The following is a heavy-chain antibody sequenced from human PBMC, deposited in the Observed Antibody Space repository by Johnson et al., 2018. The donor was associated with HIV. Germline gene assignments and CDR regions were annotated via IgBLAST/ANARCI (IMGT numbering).Heavy chain of an antibody. CDR2: IATAGDT. V-gene: IGHV3-13*01. CDR3: ARGKAFDI. J-gene: IGHJ3*02. Sequence: DMHSVRQATGKGLEWVSPIATAGDTYYPGSVKGRFTISRANDKNSLYLQMNSLRAGDTAVYYCARGKAFDIWSPGTMVTGSS. CDR1: D.